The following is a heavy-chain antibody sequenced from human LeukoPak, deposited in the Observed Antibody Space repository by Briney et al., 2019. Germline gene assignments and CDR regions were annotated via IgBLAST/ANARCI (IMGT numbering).Heavy chain of an antibody. CDR1: GFKFDDYG. Sequence: PGGSLRLSCAASGFKFDDYGMSWVRQAPGKGLEWVSDINWNGGSTVYADSVKGRFTISRDSAKNSLYLQMNSPRAEDTAFYHCARDYGLRYSLAPFDYWGQGTLVTVSS. CDR3: ARDYGLRYSLAPFDY. J-gene: IGHJ4*02. D-gene: IGHD5-18*01. V-gene: IGHV3-20*01. CDR2: INWNGGST.